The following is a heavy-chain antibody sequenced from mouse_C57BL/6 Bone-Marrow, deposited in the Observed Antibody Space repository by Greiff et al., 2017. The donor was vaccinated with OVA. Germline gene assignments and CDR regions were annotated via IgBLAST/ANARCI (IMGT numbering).Heavy chain of an antibody. Sequence: EVQLQQSGPELVKPGASVKISCKASGYTFTDYYMNWVKQSHGKSLEWIGDINPNNGGTSYNQKFKGKATLTVDKSSSTAYMELRSLTSEDSAVYYCVFFMVTEYYFDYWGQGTTLTVSS. J-gene: IGHJ2*01. CDR2: INPNNGGT. D-gene: IGHD2-2*01. CDR1: GYTFTDYY. CDR3: VFFMVTEYYFDY. V-gene: IGHV1-26*01.